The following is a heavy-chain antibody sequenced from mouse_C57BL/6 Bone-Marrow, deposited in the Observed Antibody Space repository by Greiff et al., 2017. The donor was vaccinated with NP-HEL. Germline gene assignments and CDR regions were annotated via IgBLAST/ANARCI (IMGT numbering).Heavy chain of an antibody. CDR1: GYTFTDYY. CDR3: ASPLLLRPGYWYFDV. D-gene: IGHD1-1*01. J-gene: IGHJ1*03. CDR2: INPYNGGT. Sequence: EVQLQQSGPVLVKPGASVKMSCKASGYTFTDYYMNWVKQSHGKSLEWIGVINPYNGGTSYNQKFKGKATLTVDKSSSTAYMELNSLTSEDSAVYYCASPLLLRPGYWYFDVWGTGTTVTVSS. V-gene: IGHV1-19*01.